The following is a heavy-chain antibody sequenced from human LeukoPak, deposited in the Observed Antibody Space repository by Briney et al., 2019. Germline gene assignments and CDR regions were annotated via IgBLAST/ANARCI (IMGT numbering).Heavy chain of an antibody. V-gene: IGHV1-46*01. J-gene: IGHJ6*03. D-gene: IGHD6-13*01. CDR1: GYTFTSYY. CDR3: ARGSGTGSGYYYYMDV. Sequence: ASVKVSCKASGYTFTSYYMRWVRQAPGQGLEWMGIINPSGGSTSYAQKFQGRVTMTRDMSTSTVYMELSRLRSDDTAVYHCARGSGTGSGYYYYMDVWGKGTTVTVSS. CDR2: INPSGGST.